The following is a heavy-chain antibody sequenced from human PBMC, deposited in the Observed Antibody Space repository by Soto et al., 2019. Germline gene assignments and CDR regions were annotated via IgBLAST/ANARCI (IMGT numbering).Heavy chain of an antibody. D-gene: IGHD3-3*01. J-gene: IGHJ5*02. Sequence: EVQLLESGGGLVQPGGSLRLSCAASGFTFSSYAMSWVRQAPGKGLEWVSAISGSGGSTYYADSVKGRFTISRDNSKNTLYLQMNSLRAEDTAVYYCAKDLRAYYDFWSGYYPINWFDPWGQGTLVTVSS. CDR1: GFTFSSYA. V-gene: IGHV3-23*01. CDR3: AKDLRAYYDFWSGYYPINWFDP. CDR2: ISGSGGST.